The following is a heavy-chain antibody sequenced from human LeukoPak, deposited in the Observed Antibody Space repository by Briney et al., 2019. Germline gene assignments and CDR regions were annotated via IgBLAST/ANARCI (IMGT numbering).Heavy chain of an antibody. CDR2: IYYSGST. Sequence: SETLSLTCTVSGGSISSYYWSWIRQPPGKGLEWIGYIYYSGSTNYNPSLKSRVTISVDTSKNQFSLKLSSVTAADTAVYYCARLRNYYDRSGYKQLWFDPWGQGTLVTVPS. D-gene: IGHD3-22*01. CDR3: ARLRNYYDRSGYKQLWFDP. V-gene: IGHV4-59*01. CDR1: GGSISSYY. J-gene: IGHJ5*02.